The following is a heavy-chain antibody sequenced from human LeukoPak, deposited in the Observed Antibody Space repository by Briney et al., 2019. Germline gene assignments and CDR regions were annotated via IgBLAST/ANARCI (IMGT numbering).Heavy chain of an antibody. J-gene: IGHJ4*02. Sequence: GRSLRLSCAASGFTFSSYGMHWVRQAPGKGLEWVAVIWYDGSNKYYADSVKGRFTISRDNSKNTLYLQMNSLRAEDTAVYYCVRGIAAAGLDYWGQGTLVTVSS. V-gene: IGHV3-33*01. CDR2: IWYDGSNK. CDR1: GFTFSSYG. D-gene: IGHD6-13*01. CDR3: VRGIAAAGLDY.